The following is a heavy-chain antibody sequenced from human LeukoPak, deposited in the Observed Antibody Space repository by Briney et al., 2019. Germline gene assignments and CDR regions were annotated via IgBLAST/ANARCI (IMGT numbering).Heavy chain of an antibody. V-gene: IGHV4-34*01. D-gene: IGHD3-10*01. J-gene: IGHJ4*02. CDR3: ARDLITMVRGVVYYFDY. CDR2: INHSGST. Sequence: PSETLSLTCAVYGGSFSGYYWSWIRQPPGKGLEWIGEINHSGSTNYNPSLKSRVTISVDTSKNQFSLKLSSVTAADTAVYYCARDLITMVRGVVYYFDYWGQGTLVTVSS. CDR1: GGSFSGYY.